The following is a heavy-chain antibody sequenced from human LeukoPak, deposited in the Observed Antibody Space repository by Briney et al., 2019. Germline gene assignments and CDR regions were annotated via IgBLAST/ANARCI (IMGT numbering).Heavy chain of an antibody. Sequence: PSETLSLTCTVSGGSISSYYWSWIRQPPGKGLEWIGYIYYSGSTNYNPSLKSRVTISVDTSKNQFSLKLSSVTAADTAVYYCARGPKITMVRGVMYYFDYWGQGTLVTVSS. CDR1: GGSISSYY. V-gene: IGHV4-59*01. D-gene: IGHD3-10*01. CDR2: IYYSGST. CDR3: ARGPKITMVRGVMYYFDY. J-gene: IGHJ4*02.